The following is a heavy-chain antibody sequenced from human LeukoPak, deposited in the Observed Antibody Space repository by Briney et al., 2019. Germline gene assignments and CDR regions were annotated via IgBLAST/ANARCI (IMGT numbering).Heavy chain of an antibody. Sequence: GGSLRLSCAASGFTFSSYEMNWVRQAPGKGLEWVSYISSSGSTIYSADSVKGRFTISRGNAKSSLYLQMNSLRAEDTAVYYCARDGSGWYDYWGQGILVTVSS. V-gene: IGHV3-48*03. J-gene: IGHJ4*02. CDR3: ARDGSGWYDY. CDR2: ISSSGSTI. D-gene: IGHD6-19*01. CDR1: GFTFSSYE.